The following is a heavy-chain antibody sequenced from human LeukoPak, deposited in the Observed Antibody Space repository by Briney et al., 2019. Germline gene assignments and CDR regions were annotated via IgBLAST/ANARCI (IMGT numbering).Heavy chain of an antibody. CDR2: IYYSGST. CDR1: GGSISSYY. V-gene: IGHV4-59*01. Sequence: SETLSLTCTVSGGSISSYYWSWIRQPPGKGLEWIGYIYYSGSTNYNPPLKSRVTISVDTSKNQFSLKLSSVTAADTAVYYCARGDVAVAGIVFDYWGQGTLVTVSS. CDR3: ARGDVAVAGIVFDY. D-gene: IGHD6-19*01. J-gene: IGHJ4*02.